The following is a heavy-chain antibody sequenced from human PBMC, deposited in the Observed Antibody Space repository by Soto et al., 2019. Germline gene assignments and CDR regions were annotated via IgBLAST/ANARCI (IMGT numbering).Heavy chain of an antibody. CDR3: AKVRYYDSSGYYPRLYFDY. D-gene: IGHD3-22*01. J-gene: IGHJ4*02. CDR1: GFTFSSYA. V-gene: IGHV3-23*01. Sequence: GGSLRLSCAASGFTFSSYAMIWVRQAPGKGLEWVSAISGSGGSTYYADSVKGRFTISRDNSKNTLYLQMNSLRAEDTAVYYCAKVRYYDSSGYYPRLYFDYWGQGTLVTVSS. CDR2: ISGSGGST.